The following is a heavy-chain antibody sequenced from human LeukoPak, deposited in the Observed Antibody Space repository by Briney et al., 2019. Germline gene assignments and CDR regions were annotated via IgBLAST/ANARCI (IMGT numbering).Heavy chain of an antibody. CDR2: INPNSGGT. V-gene: IGHV1-2*02. J-gene: IGHJ4*02. D-gene: IGHD3-22*01. Sequence: GASVKVSCKASGYTFTCYYMHWVRQAPGQGLEWMGWINPNSGGTNYAQKFQGRVTMTRDTSISTAYMELSRLRSDDTAVYYCARDYYDSSGYYPAPFDYWGQGTLVTVSS. CDR3: ARDYYDSSGYYPAPFDY. CDR1: GYTFTCYY.